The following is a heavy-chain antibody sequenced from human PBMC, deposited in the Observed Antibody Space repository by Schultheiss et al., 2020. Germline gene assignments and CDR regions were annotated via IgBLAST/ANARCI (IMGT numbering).Heavy chain of an antibody. J-gene: IGHJ4*02. V-gene: IGHV4-59*01. D-gene: IGHD4-11*01. CDR3: ARGIMTTVPTFDF. CDR2: FYYSGST. Sequence: SETLSLTCTVSGGSINGYYWSWIRQPPGKALEWIGYFYYSGSTNYNPSLKSRVTISLDRSKSQFSLRLSSVTAADPAVYYCARGIMTTVPTFDFWGQGSLVTVSS. CDR1: GGSINGYY.